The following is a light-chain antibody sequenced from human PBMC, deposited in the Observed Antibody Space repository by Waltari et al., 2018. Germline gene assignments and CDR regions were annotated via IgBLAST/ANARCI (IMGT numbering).Light chain of an antibody. J-gene: IGLJ6*01. V-gene: IGLV1-40*01. Sequence: QSVLTQPPSVSGAPGLRVTISCTGSSSNIGAPYDVHWYQQLPGTAPKLLTHGNTNRPSGVPDRFSGSKSGTSASLAITGLQAEDEADYYCQSYDSSLSGSVCGGGTKVTVL. CDR1: SSNIGAPYD. CDR3: QSYDSSLSGSV. CDR2: GNT.